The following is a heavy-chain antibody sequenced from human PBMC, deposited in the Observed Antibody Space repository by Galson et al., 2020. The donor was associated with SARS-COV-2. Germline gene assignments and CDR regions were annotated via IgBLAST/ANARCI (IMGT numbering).Heavy chain of an antibody. CDR2: ISSSGSTI. D-gene: IGHD2-15*01. Sequence: TGGSLRLSCAASGFTFSSYEMHWVRQAPGKGLEWVSYISSSGSTIYYADSVKGRFTISRDNAKNSLYLQMNSLRAEDTAVYYCAGAIPSTDKVVAALGPLYYYYGMDVWGQGTTVTVSS. V-gene: IGHV3-48*03. CDR3: AGAIPSTDKVVAALGPLYYYYGMDV. CDR1: GFTFSSYE. J-gene: IGHJ6*02.